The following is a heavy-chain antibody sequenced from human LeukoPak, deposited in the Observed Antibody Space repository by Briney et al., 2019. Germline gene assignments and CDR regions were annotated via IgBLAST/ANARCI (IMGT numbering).Heavy chain of an antibody. CDR3: ARPLDTYSSGWYQAPSGY. V-gene: IGHV4-30-2*01. CDR2: IYHSGST. J-gene: IGHJ4*02. Sequence: SQTLSLTCAVSGGSISSGGYSWSWIRQPPGKGLEWIGYIYHSGSTYYNPSLKSRVTISVDRSKNQFSLKLSSVTAADTAVYYCARPLDTYSSGWYQAPSGYWGQGTLVTVSS. CDR1: GGSISSGGYS. D-gene: IGHD6-19*01.